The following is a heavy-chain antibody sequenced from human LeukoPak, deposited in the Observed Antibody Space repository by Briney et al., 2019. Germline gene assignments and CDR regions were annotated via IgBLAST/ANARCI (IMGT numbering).Heavy chain of an antibody. Sequence: GGSPRLSCAASGFSVSSNYMTWVRQAPGKGLEWVSVIYSGGSTYYADSVKGRFTISRDKSKNTLYLQMNSLRAEDTAVYYCSGRGFAVIDYWGQGTLVTVSS. J-gene: IGHJ4*02. CDR1: GFSVSSNY. CDR2: IYSGGST. D-gene: IGHD1-26*01. V-gene: IGHV3-53*01. CDR3: SGRGFAVIDY.